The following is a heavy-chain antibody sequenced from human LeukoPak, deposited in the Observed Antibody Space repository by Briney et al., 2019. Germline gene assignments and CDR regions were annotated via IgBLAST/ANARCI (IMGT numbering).Heavy chain of an antibody. CDR3: AKDMIVLGFASDFDY. CDR2: IRSSGSGT. J-gene: IGHJ4*02. CDR1: GFTFSTYT. Sequence: GGSLRLSCAASGFTFSTYTMSWVRQAPGKGLEWVSTIRSSGSGTYYADSVKGRFTISRDDSRNTLYLQMNSLRAEDTAVYYYAKDMIVLGFASDFDYWGQGTLVTVSS. D-gene: IGHD3-22*01. V-gene: IGHV3-23*01.